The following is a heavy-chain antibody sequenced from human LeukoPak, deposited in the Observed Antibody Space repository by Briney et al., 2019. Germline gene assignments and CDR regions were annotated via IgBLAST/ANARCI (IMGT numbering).Heavy chain of an antibody. Sequence: SETLSLTCTVSGAPIGSFYWSWVRQPAGKGLEWIGRAHSSGSTNYIPSMKSRVSMSVDTSKNQLSLKLNTVTAADTAMYYCAREAVDYGSGSHDYWGQGILVTVSS. J-gene: IGHJ4*02. CDR2: AHSSGST. D-gene: IGHD3-10*01. CDR1: GAPIGSFY. V-gene: IGHV4-4*07. CDR3: AREAVDYGSGSHDY.